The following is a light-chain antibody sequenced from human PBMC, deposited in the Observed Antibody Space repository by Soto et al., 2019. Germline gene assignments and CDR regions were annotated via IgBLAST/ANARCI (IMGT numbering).Light chain of an antibody. V-gene: IGLV9-49*01. CDR2: VGTGGIVG. Sequence: QLVLTQPPSASASLGASVTLTCTLSSGYSNYKVDWYQQRPGKGPRFVMRVGTGGIVGSKGDGIPDRFSVLGSGLNRYLTINNIQEEDGSDYHCGADHGSGSNFVYVFGTGTKLTVL. J-gene: IGLJ1*01. CDR3: GADHGSGSNFVYV. CDR1: SGYSNYK.